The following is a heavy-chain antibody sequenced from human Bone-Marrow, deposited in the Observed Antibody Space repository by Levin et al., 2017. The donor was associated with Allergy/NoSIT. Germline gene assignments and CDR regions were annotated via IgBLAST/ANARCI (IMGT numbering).Heavy chain of an antibody. CDR3: ARYGAATGYFDY. CDR1: GGSISSGGYY. D-gene: IGHD2-15*01. V-gene: IGHV4-31*03. J-gene: IGHJ4*02. CDR2: IYSTGST. Sequence: SETLSLTCTVSGGSISSGGYYWSWIRQHPGKGLEWIGYIYSTGSTSYNPSLKSRVTLEGDTSKNQFSLRLNSVTAADTAVYYCARYGAATGYFDYWGQGTQVTVSS.